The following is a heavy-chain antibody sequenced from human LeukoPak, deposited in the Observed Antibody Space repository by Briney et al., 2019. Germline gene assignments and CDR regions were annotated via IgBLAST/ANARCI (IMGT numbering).Heavy chain of an antibody. CDR1: GGSFSGYY. J-gene: IGHJ4*02. D-gene: IGHD4-17*01. V-gene: IGHV4-34*01. CDR2: INHSGST. CDR3: ARGPLTVTTLQEFDY. Sequence: IPSETLSLTCSVYGGSFSGYYWSWIRQPPGKGLEWIGEINHSGSTNYNPSLKSRVTISVDTSKNQFSLKLSSVTAADTAVYYCARGPLTVTTLQEFDYWGQGTLVTVSS.